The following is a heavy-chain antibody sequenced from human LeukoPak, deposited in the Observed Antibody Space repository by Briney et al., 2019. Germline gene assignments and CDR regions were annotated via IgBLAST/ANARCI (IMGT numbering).Heavy chain of an antibody. CDR2: ITPIFGTA. CDR1: GGTFSSYA. J-gene: IGHJ4*02. V-gene: IGHV1-69*05. Sequence: VASVKVSCKASGGTFSSYAISWVRQAPGQGLEWMGRITPIFGTANYAQKFQGRVTITTDESTSTAYMELSSLRSEDTAVYYCAITDGDYDPYYFDYWGQGTLVTVSS. D-gene: IGHD4-17*01. CDR3: AITDGDYDPYYFDY.